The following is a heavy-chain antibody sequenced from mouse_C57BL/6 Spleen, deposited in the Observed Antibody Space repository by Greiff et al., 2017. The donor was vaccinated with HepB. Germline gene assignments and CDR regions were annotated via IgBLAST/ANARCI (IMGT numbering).Heavy chain of an antibody. Sequence: VQLQESGAELVKPGASVKISCKASGYAFSSYWMNWVKQRPGKGLEWIGQIYPGDGDTNYNGKFKGKATLTADKSSSTAYMQLSSLTSEDSAVYFCAREGTTALFDYWGQGTTLTVSS. D-gene: IGHD1-2*01. CDR2: IYPGDGDT. CDR1: GYAFSSYW. CDR3: AREGTTALFDY. J-gene: IGHJ2*01. V-gene: IGHV1-80*01.